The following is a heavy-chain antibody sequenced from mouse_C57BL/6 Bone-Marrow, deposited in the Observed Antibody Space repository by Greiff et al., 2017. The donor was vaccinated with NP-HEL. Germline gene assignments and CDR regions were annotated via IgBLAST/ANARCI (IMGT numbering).Heavy chain of an antibody. CDR1: GFTFSSYG. V-gene: IGHV5-6*01. CDR3: NYGSTWFAY. J-gene: IGHJ3*01. Sequence: VQLKQSGGDLVKPGGSLKLSCAASGFTFSSYGMSWVRQTPDKRLEWVATISSGGSYTYYPDSVKGRFTISRDNAKNTLYLQMSSLKSEDTAMYYCNYGSTWFAYWGQGTLVTVSA. CDR2: ISSGGSYT. D-gene: IGHD1-1*01.